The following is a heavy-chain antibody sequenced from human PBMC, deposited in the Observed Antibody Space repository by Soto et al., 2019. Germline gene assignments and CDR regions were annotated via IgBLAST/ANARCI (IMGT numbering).Heavy chain of an antibody. V-gene: IGHV4-31*03. Sequence: QVQLQESGPGLVKPSQTLSLTCTVSGGSISSGGYYWSWIPQHPGKGLEWIGYIYYSGSTYYNSYQKIRVTISVDTSKNQLSLKLSSVTAADTAVYYCGRDAGEVIVRAYYYAMDVWGQGTTVTVSS. D-gene: IGHD3-3*01. CDR1: GGSISSGGYY. J-gene: IGHJ6*02. CDR3: GRDAGEVIVRAYYYAMDV. CDR2: IYYSGST.